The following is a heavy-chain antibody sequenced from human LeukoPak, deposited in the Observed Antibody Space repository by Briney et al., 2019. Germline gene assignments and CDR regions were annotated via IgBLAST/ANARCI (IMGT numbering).Heavy chain of an antibody. Sequence: PGRSLRLSCAASGFTFSSYGMHWVRQAPGKGLEWVAVISYDGSNKYYADPVKGRFTISRDNSKNTLYLQMNSLRAEDTAVYYCAKLGACSGGSCSELVDYWGQGTLVTVSS. CDR1: GFTFSSYG. CDR3: AKLGACSGGSCSELVDY. CDR2: ISYDGSNK. V-gene: IGHV3-30*18. D-gene: IGHD2-15*01. J-gene: IGHJ4*02.